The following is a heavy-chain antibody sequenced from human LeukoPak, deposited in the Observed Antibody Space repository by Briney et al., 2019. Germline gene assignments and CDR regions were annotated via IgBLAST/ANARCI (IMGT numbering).Heavy chain of an antibody. J-gene: IGHJ4*02. Sequence: GGSLRLSCAASGFTFDDYAMLWVRQAPGKGLEWVSGISWNSGSIGYADSVKGRFTISRDNAKNSLYLQMNSLRAEDTALYYCAKDIYRRRLFLTGYDYWGQGTLVTVSS. CDR2: ISWNSGSI. D-gene: IGHD3-9*01. V-gene: IGHV3-9*01. CDR1: GFTFDDYA. CDR3: AKDIYRRRLFLTGYDY.